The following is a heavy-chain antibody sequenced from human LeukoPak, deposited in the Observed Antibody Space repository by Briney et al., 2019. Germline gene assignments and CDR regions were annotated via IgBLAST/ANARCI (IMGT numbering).Heavy chain of an antibody. CDR2: ISGSGGST. CDR1: GFTFSSYG. V-gene: IGHV3-23*01. D-gene: IGHD3-9*01. CDR3: AKEARYFDWLEPPGGPNYFDY. J-gene: IGHJ4*02. Sequence: PGGSLRLSCAASGFTFSSYGMSWVRQAPGKGLEWVSAISGSGGSTYYADSVKGRFTISRDNSKNTLYLQMNSLRAEDTTVYYCAKEARYFDWLEPPGGPNYFDYWGQGTLVTVSS.